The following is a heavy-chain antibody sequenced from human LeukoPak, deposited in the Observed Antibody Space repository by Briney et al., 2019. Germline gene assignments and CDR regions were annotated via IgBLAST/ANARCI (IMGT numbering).Heavy chain of an antibody. J-gene: IGHJ2*01. CDR1: GGSFIGYY. V-gene: IGHV4-59*01. CDR2: ISYSGST. D-gene: IGHD2-2*01. Sequence: PSETLSLTCAVYGGSFIGYYWSWIRQPPGKGLEWIGYISYSGSTNYNPSLKSRVTISVDTSKSQFSLKLSPVTATDTAVYYCARGSSTSLWYFDLWGRGTLVTVSS. CDR3: ARGSSTSLWYFDL.